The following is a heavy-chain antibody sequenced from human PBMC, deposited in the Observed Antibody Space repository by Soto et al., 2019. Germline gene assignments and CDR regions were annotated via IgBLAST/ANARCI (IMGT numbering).Heavy chain of an antibody. J-gene: IGHJ3*02. V-gene: IGHV5-10-1*01. CDR3: ARSDTAMVGDAFDI. CDR2: IDPSDSYT. CDR1: GYSFTSYW. D-gene: IGHD5-18*01. Sequence: VESVKISCKVSGYSFTSYWIIWVRQMPGKGLEWMGRIDPSDSYTNYSPSFQGHVTISADKSISTAYLQWSSLKASDTAMYYCARSDTAMVGDAFDIWGQGTMVTVSS.